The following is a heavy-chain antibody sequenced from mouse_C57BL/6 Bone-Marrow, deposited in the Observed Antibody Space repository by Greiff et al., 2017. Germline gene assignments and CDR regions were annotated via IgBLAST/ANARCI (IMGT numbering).Heavy chain of an antibody. CDR1: GFSFTSYG. V-gene: IGHV2-2*01. D-gene: IGHD1-1*01. CDR3: ATSYYGSLYAMDD. Sequence: VKLMESGPGLVQPSQSLSITCTVSGFSFTSYGVHWVRQSPGKGLEWLGVIWSGGSTDYKAAFISRLSISKDNSKSQVFCKMNSLQADDTAIYYCATSYYGSLYAMDDWGQGTSVTVSA. CDR2: IWSGGST. J-gene: IGHJ4*01.